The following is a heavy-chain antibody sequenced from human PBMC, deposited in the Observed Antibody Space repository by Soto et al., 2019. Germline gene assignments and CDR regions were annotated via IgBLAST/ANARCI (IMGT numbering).Heavy chain of an antibody. CDR1: GFTISSYA. CDR3: ARASYGEYDGYFQH. V-gene: IGHV3-30-3*01. Sequence: QVQLVESGGGVVQPGRSLRLSCAASGFTISSYAMHWVRQAPGKGLEWVAVISYDGSNKYYADSVKGRFTISRDNSKNTLYLQMNSLRAEDTAVYYCARASYGEYDGYFQHWGQGTLVTVSS. J-gene: IGHJ1*01. D-gene: IGHD4-17*01. CDR2: ISYDGSNK.